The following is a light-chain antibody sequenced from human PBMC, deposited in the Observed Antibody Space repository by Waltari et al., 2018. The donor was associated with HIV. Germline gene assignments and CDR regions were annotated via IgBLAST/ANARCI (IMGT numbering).Light chain of an antibody. CDR3: SSFAGTHKL. CDR1: NSDISDYNY. Sequence: QSALTQSPSASGSPGQSVNISCSGANSDISDYNYVPWYQQHPDRPPKLIIFEVTKRPSGVPDRFSGSKSGNTASLFVSGLQPEDEATYFCSSFAGTHKLFGGGTKLTVL. J-gene: IGLJ2*01. V-gene: IGLV2-8*01. CDR2: EVT.